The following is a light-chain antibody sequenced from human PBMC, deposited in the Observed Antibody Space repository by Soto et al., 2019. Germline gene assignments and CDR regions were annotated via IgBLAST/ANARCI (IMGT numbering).Light chain of an antibody. Sequence: DIQMTQSPSSLSASVGDRVTITCRASQSISSYLNWYQQKPGKAPNLLIYAASTLQSGVPSRFSGSGSGTDLTLTISSLQPEDFATYYCQQRYSALYTFGQGTKLEIK. V-gene: IGKV1-39*01. J-gene: IGKJ2*01. CDR1: QSISSY. CDR3: QQRYSALYT. CDR2: AAS.